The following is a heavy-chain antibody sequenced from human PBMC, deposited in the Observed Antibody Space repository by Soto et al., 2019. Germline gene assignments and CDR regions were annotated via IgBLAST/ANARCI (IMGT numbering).Heavy chain of an antibody. D-gene: IGHD3-10*01. CDR1: GGSVSSGSYY. CDR2: IYYSGST. J-gene: IGHJ5*02. CDR3: ARYGSGSYYYS. Sequence: SETLSLTCPVSGGSVSSGSYYWSWIRQPPGKGLEWIGYIYYSGSTNYNPSLKSRVTISVDTSKNQFSLKLSSVTAADTAVYYCARYGSGSYYYSWGQGTLVTVSS. V-gene: IGHV4-61*01.